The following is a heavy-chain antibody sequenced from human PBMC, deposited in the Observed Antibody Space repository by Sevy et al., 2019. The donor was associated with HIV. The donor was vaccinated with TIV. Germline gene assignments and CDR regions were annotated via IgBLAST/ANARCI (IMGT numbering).Heavy chain of an antibody. J-gene: IGHJ4*02. D-gene: IGHD3-10*01. CDR2: ISGSGGST. Sequence: GGSLRLSCAASGFTFSSYAMSWVRQAPGKGLEWVSAISGSGGSTYYADSVKGRFTISRDNSKNTLYLQMNSLRAEDTAVYYCARLITMVRGVTAQQLDYWGQGTLVTVSS. V-gene: IGHV3-23*01. CDR3: ARLITMVRGVTAQQLDY. CDR1: GFTFSSYA.